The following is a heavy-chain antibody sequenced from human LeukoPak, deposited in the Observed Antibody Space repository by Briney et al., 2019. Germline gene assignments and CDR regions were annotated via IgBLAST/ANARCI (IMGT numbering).Heavy chain of an antibody. CDR2: INANSGGT. V-gene: IGHV1-2*02. D-gene: IGHD3-3*01. CDR3: ARAYDFWSGYWNYFDY. CDR1: VYTFTGYY. J-gene: IGHJ4*02. Sequence: GASVKVSCKASVYTFTGYYMHWVRQAPGQGLEWIGWINANSGGTNYAQKFQGRVTMTRDTSISTAYMELSRLRSDDTAVYYCARAYDFWSGYWNYFDYWGQGTLVTVSS.